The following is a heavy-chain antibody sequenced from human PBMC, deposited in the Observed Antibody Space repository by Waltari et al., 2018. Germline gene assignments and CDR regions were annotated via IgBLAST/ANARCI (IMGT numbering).Heavy chain of an antibody. V-gene: IGHV2-70*01. J-gene: IGHJ6*02. Sequence: QVTLRESGPALVKPTQTLTLTCTFSGFSLSTSGMCVSWLRPPPGKALEWLALIDWDDDKYYSTSLKTRLTISKDTSKNQVVLTMTNMDPVDTATYYCARIRRGTIFGVVNYYGMDVWGQGTTVTVSS. D-gene: IGHD3-3*01. CDR2: IDWDDDK. CDR3: ARIRRGTIFGVVNYYGMDV. CDR1: GFSLSTSGMC.